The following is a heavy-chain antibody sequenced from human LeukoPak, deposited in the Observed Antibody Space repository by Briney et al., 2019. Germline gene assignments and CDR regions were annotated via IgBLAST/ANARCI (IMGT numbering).Heavy chain of an antibody. V-gene: IGHV4-4*02. CDR2: IYHSGST. D-gene: IGHD6-13*01. J-gene: IGHJ4*02. CDR3: ASAEPRGIIWYPY. CDR1: GGSISSSNW. Sequence: SETLSLTCAVSGGSISSSNWWSWVRQPPGKGLEWIGEIYHSGSTNYNPSLKSRVTMSVDKSKNQFSLNLSSVTAADTAVYYCASAEPRGIIWYPYWGQGTLVTVSS.